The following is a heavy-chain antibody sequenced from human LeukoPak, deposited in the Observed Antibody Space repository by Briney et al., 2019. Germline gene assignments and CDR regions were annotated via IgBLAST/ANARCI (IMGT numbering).Heavy chain of an antibody. V-gene: IGHV1-18*01. CDR1: GYTFTSYG. Sequence: ASVKVSCKASGYTFTSYGISWVRQAPGQGLEWMGWISAYNGNTNYAQKLQGRVTITRDTSASTAYMELSSLRSEDTAVYYCASGHYYGSGSYYKALEFDYWGQGTLVTVSS. CDR2: ISAYNGNT. J-gene: IGHJ4*02. D-gene: IGHD3-10*01. CDR3: ASGHYYGSGSYYKALEFDY.